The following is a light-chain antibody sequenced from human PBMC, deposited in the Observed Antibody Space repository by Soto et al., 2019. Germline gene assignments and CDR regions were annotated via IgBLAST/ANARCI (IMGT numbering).Light chain of an antibody. J-gene: IGLJ3*02. V-gene: IGLV2-14*03. Sequence: QSVLTQPASVAGSPGQSITISCTGTTSDIGDSKYVSWYQQHPGKAPKLMIYDVSNRPSGVSNRFSGSTSGNTASLTISGLQAEDEADYYCSSYTSSGTVLFGGGTQLTVL. CDR3: SSYTSSGTVL. CDR2: DVS. CDR1: TSDIGDSKY.